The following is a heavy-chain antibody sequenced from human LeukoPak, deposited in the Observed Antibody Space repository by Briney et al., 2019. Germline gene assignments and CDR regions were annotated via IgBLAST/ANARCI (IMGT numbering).Heavy chain of an antibody. V-gene: IGHV4-34*01. CDR2: INHSGST. J-gene: IGHJ4*02. Sequence: SETLSLTCAVYGGSFSGYYWSWIRQPPGKGLEWIGEINHSGSTNYNPSLKSRVTISVDTSKNQFSLKLSSVTAADTAVYYCARAVRGYSGSKYYFDYWGQGTLDTVSS. D-gene: IGHD5-12*01. CDR3: ARAVRGYSGSKYYFDY. CDR1: GGSFSGYY.